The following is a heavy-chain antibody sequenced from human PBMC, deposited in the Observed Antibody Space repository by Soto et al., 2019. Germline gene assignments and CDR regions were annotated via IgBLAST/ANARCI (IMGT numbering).Heavy chain of an antibody. V-gene: IGHV3-23*01. J-gene: IGHJ6*02. CDR3: ASFIAVAGTGGMDV. Sequence: EVQLLESGGGLVQPGGSLRLSCAASGFTFSSYAMSWVRQAPGKGLEWVSAISGSGGSTYYADSVKGRFTISRDNSKNWLYLQMNSLRAEDTAVYYCASFIAVAGTGGMDVWGQGTTVTVSS. CDR1: GFTFSSYA. D-gene: IGHD6-19*01. CDR2: ISGSGGST.